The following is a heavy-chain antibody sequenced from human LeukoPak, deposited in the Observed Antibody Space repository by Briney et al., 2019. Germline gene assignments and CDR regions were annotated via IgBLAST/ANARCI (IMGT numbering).Heavy chain of an antibody. J-gene: IGHJ3*02. CDR3: ATGAVAGTDDAFDI. Sequence: ASVKISCKVSGYTFTDYYMHGVQQAPGKGLEWMGLVDPEDGETIYAEKFQGRVTITADTSTDTAYMELSSLRSEDTAVYYCATGAVAGTDDAFDIWGQGTMVTVSS. D-gene: IGHD6-19*01. CDR2: VDPEDGET. CDR1: GYTFTDYY. V-gene: IGHV1-69-2*01.